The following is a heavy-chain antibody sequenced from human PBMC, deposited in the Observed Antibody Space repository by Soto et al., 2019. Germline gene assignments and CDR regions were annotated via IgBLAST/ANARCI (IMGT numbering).Heavy chain of an antibody. CDR2: ISTYNGNP. Sequence: QVQLVQSGAEVKKPGASVKVSCKASGYTFTSYGISWVRQAPGQGLEWMGWISTYNGNPKYAQKLQGRVTMTTATCVCKACLELRSVSSADPDVFFRAREIVRGVGSDYWGQGTLVTVSS. CDR1: GYTFTSYG. J-gene: IGHJ4*02. CDR3: AREIVRGVGSDY. V-gene: IGHV1-18*01. D-gene: IGHD3-10*01.